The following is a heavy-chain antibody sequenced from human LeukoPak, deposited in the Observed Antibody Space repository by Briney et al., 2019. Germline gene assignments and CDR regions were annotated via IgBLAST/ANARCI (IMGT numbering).Heavy chain of an antibody. J-gene: IGHJ4*02. D-gene: IGHD2-21*01. Sequence: SETLSLTCTVSGGSISGSSYYWGWIRQPPGKGLEWIGSIYYSGSTYYKPSLKSRVTISVDTSKNHFSLKLSSVTVEDTAVYYCASTAIRGVDYWGQGTLVTVSS. CDR2: IYYSGST. CDR1: GGSISGSSYY. V-gene: IGHV4-39*02. CDR3: ASTAIRGVDY.